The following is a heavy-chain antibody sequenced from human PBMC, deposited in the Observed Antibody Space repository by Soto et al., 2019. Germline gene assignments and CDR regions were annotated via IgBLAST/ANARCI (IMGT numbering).Heavy chain of an antibody. Sequence: SSVKLCCKDSGYILAELAIHCVRQAPAKGIEWMGSFDPEDGEAIYAQKFQGRVTMTEDISTDTTYMELSSLRSEDTAVYYCTSVFYLYGSGRNAFYIPGQGTMVPVS. CDR3: TSVFYLYGSGRNAFYI. V-gene: IGHV1-24*01. CDR1: GYILAELA. CDR2: FDPEDGEA. D-gene: IGHD6-19*01. J-gene: IGHJ3*02.